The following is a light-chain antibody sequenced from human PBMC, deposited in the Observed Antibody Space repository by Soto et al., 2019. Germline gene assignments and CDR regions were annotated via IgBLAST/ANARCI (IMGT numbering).Light chain of an antibody. CDR2: DVS. J-gene: IGLJ1*01. CDR1: SSDVGGYNF. V-gene: IGLV2-14*01. CDR3: SSYTSSSTHV. Sequence: QSALTQPASVSGSPGQSITISCTGTSSDVGGYNFVSWYQQHPGKAPKPMIHDVSNRPSGVSNRFSGSKSGNTASLTISGLQAEDEADYYCSSYTSSSTHVFGNGTKVTVL.